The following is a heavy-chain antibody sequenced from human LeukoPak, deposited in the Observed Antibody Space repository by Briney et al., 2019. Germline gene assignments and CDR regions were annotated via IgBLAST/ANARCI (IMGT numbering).Heavy chain of an antibody. Sequence: GGALRLSCAAPGFTFRSFGMHWVRQAPGKGLEWVAVISYDGSNKYYADSVKGRFTISRDNSKNTLYLQMNSLRAEDTAVYYCASNSPTADGYYSFDYWGQGTLVTVSS. CDR2: ISYDGSNK. D-gene: IGHD3-10*01. V-gene: IGHV3-30*03. CDR3: ASNSPTADGYYSFDY. CDR1: GFTFRSFG. J-gene: IGHJ4*02.